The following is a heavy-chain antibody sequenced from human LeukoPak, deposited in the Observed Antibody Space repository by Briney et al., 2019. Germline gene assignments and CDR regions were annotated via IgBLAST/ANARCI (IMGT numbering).Heavy chain of an antibody. D-gene: IGHD5-12*01. CDR1: GGSISSGGYS. V-gene: IGHV4-30-2*01. CDR3: ARDGGSGYDLGFDY. Sequence: SETLSLTCAVSGGSISSGGYSWSWIRQPPGKGLEWIGYIYHSGSTYYNPSLKSRVTISVDRSKNQFSLKLSSVTAADTAVYYCARDGGSGYDLGFDYWGQGTLVTVSS. CDR2: IYHSGST. J-gene: IGHJ4*02.